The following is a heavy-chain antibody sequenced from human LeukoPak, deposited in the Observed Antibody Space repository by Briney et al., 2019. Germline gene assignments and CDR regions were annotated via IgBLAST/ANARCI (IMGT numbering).Heavy chain of an antibody. Sequence: PGGSLRLSCAASGFTFSSYSMNWVRQAPGKGLEWVSSISSSSSYIYYADSVKGRFTISRDNAKNSLYLQMNSLRAEDTAVYYCARDWDTMIVAGGAFDIWGQGTIVTVSS. D-gene: IGHD3-22*01. CDR2: ISSSSSYI. CDR1: GFTFSSYS. V-gene: IGHV3-21*01. J-gene: IGHJ3*02. CDR3: ARDWDTMIVAGGAFDI.